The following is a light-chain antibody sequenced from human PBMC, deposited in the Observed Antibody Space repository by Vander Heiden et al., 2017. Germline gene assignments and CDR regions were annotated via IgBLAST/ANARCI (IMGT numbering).Light chain of an antibody. CDR1: KLGDKY. V-gene: IGLV3-1*01. J-gene: IGLJ1*01. CDR3: QAWDSSTYV. Sequence: SYELTQPPSVSVPPGQTASITCYGDKLGDKYACWYKQKPGKSPGLVIYQDSKRPSGIPERFSGSNSGNTATLTISGTQAMDEADYYCQAWDSSTYVFGTGTKVTGL. CDR2: QDS.